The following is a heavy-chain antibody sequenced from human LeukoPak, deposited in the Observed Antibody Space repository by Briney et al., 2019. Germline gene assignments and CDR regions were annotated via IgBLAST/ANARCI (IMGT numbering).Heavy chain of an antibody. V-gene: IGHV4-59*08. CDR1: GGSISSYY. CDR2: ISDIGSI. Sequence: SETRSLSCSVYGGSISSYYWSWIRQPPGKGLKWIAYISDIGSINYNPSLKSRVTISLDTSKNQFSLKLSSVTAADTAVYYCAGHHPRNTVDFWGQGTLVTVSS. D-gene: IGHD2/OR15-2a*01. CDR3: AGHHPRNTVDF. J-gene: IGHJ4*02.